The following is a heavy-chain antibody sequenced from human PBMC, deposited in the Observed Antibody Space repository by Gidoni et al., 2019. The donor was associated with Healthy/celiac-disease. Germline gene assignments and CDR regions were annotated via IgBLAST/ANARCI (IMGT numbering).Heavy chain of an antibody. V-gene: IGHV3-7*01. CDR1: GCTFSRDW. J-gene: IGHJ4*02. CDR2: IKQDGSEK. D-gene: IGHD3-22*01. Sequence: EVQLVESGGGVVQPGGSPRLSCAASGCTFSRDWMSWVRQAPGKGLEWVANIKQDGSEKYYVDSVKGRFTISRDNAKNSLYLQMNSLRAEDTAVYYCATLSAEYYYDSSGYFPNWGQGTLVTVSS. CDR3: ATLSAEYYYDSSGYFPN.